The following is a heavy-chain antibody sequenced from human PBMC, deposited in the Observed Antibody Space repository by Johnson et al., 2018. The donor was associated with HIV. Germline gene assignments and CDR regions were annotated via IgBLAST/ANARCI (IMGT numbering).Heavy chain of an antibody. Sequence: QEQLVESGGGVVQPGRSLRLSCAASGFTFSSYGMHWVRQAPGKGLEWVAVISYDGSNKYYADSVKGRFTISRDNSKNTLYLQMNSLRAEDTAVYYCTRAGQGAYSSSWYGTLGAFDIWGQGTMVTVSS. CDR2: ISYDGSNK. CDR1: GFTFSSYG. CDR3: TRAGQGAYSSSWYGTLGAFDI. V-gene: IGHV3-30*03. J-gene: IGHJ3*02. D-gene: IGHD6-13*01.